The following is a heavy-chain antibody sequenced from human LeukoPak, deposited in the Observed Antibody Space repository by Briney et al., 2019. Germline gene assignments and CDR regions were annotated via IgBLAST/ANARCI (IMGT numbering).Heavy chain of an antibody. J-gene: IGHJ5*02. CDR2: IYYSGST. CDR3: ARGLFYSGSGTYNWFDP. CDR1: GGSISSYY. Sequence: SETLSLTCTVSGGSISSYYWSWIRQPPGKGLEWIGYIYYSGSTNYNPSLKSRVTMSVDTSKNQFSLKLSSVTAADTAVYYCARGLFYSGSGTYNWFDPWGQGTLVTVSS. D-gene: IGHD3-10*01. V-gene: IGHV4-59*12.